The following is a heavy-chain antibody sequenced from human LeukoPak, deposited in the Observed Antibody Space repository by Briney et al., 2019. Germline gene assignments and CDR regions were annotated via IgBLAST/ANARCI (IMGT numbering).Heavy chain of an antibody. V-gene: IGHV5-51*01. CDR2: IYPGDSDT. CDR1: GHTFTDFW. D-gene: IGHD3-9*01. CDR3: ARHLNVLRYFDWLSSWFDP. Sequence: GESLKISCQASGHTFTDFWIGWVRQLPGKGLEWMGIIYPGDSDTRYSPSFQGQVTISADKSISTAYLQWSSLKASDTAMYYCARHLNVLRYFDWLSSWFDPWGQGTLVTVSS. J-gene: IGHJ5*02.